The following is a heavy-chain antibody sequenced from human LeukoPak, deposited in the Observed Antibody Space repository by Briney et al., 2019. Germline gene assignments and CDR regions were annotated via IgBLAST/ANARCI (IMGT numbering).Heavy chain of an antibody. J-gene: IGHJ3*02. CDR3: ARVGSGSYFLDGFDI. CDR1: GFTFSSYW. V-gene: IGHV3-74*01. D-gene: IGHD1-26*01. CDR2: INNDGSGT. Sequence: GGSLRLSCAASGFTFSSYWMHWVRQAPGKGLVWVSVINNDGSGTNYADSVKGRSTISRDNAKNTLYLQMTSLGAEDTAVYYCARVGSGSYFLDGFDIWGQGTMVTVSS.